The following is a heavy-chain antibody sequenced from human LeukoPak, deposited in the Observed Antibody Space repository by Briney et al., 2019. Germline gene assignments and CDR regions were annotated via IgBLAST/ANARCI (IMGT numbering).Heavy chain of an antibody. CDR1: GYTFTSYG. Sequence: PQASVKVSCKASGYTFTSYGISWVRQAPGQGLEWMGWISAYNGNTNYAQKLQGRVTMTTDTSTSTAYIELRSLRSDDTAVYYCARYDSSGYYYYFDYWGQGTLVTVSS. D-gene: IGHD3-22*01. J-gene: IGHJ4*02. V-gene: IGHV1-18*01. CDR3: ARYDSSGYYYYFDY. CDR2: ISAYNGNT.